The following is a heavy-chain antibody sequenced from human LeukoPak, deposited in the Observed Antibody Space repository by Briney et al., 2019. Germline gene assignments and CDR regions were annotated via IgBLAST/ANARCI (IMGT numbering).Heavy chain of an antibody. Sequence: GGSLRLSRATSGFTFSDYYMSWIRQAPGKGLEWVSVISVSSGTTYYADSVKGRFTISRDNSKSTLYLQMNSLRAEDTATYYCAKERLVSHTAGFDSWGQGTLVTVSS. V-gene: IGHV3-23*01. J-gene: IGHJ4*02. CDR1: GFTFSDYY. D-gene: IGHD2-8*02. CDR2: ISVSSGTT. CDR3: AKERLVSHTAGFDS.